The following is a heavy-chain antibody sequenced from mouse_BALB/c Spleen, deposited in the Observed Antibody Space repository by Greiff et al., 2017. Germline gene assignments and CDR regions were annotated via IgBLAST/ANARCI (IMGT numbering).Heavy chain of an antibody. CDR3: ARGILRRDYAMDY. Sequence: EVNVVESGGGLVQPGGSRKLSCAASGFTFSSFGMHWVRQAPEKGLEWVAYISSGSSTIYYADTVKGRFTISRDNPKNTLFLQMTSLRSEDTAMYYCARGILRRDYAMDYWGQGTSVTVSS. J-gene: IGHJ4*01. D-gene: IGHD1-1*01. CDR2: ISSGSSTI. CDR1: GFTFSSFG. V-gene: IGHV5-17*02.